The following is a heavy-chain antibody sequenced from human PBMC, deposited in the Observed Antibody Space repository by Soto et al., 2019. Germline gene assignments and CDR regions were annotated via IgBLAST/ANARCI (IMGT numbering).Heavy chain of an antibody. D-gene: IGHD2-15*01. J-gene: IGHJ3*02. Sequence: ETLSLTCTVSGCSISRGDYYWYCLRQAPGKGTECVSTITADGGTYYADSVKGRFAISRDTSENTLYLQMNSLGAEDTASYYCAPHVSCSGGSCQYDAFAIRGQGTMVTVSS. V-gene: IGHV3-23*01. CDR2: ITADGGT. CDR1: GCSISRGDYY. CDR3: APHVSCSGGSCQYDAFAI.